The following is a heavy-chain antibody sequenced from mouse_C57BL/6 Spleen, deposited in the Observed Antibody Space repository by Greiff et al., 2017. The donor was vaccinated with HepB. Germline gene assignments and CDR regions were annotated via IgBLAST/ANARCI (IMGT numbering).Heavy chain of an antibody. V-gene: IGHV5-9*01. CDR3: ARPNWDVDYAMDY. Sequence: DVKLVESGGGLVKPGGSLKLSCAASGFTFSSYTMSWVRQTPEKRLEWVATISGGGGNTYYPDSVKGRFTISRDNAKNTLYLQMSSLRSEDTALYYCARPNWDVDYAMDYWGQGTSVTVSS. J-gene: IGHJ4*01. D-gene: IGHD4-1*01. CDR1: GFTFSSYT. CDR2: ISGGGGNT.